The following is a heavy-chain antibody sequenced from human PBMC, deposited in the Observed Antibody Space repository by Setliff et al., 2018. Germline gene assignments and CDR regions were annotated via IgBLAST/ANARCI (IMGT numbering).Heavy chain of an antibody. V-gene: IGHV1-3*03. CDR1: GYTFTTYA. CDR2: INAGNGHT. J-gene: IGHJ5*02. D-gene: IGHD3-10*01. Sequence: ASVKVSCKASGYTFTTYAIHWVCQAPGQRLEWMGRINAGNGHTKYSQEFQGRVTISSDTAASTAYMQLSSLRSEDTAVYYCARGRRFGEYWFDPWGQGTLVTVSS. CDR3: ARGRRFGEYWFDP.